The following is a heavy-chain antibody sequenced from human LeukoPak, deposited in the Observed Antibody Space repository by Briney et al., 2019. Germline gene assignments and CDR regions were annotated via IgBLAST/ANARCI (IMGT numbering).Heavy chain of an antibody. Sequence: RAGGSLRLSCAASGFTVSNNYMRWVRQAPGKGLEWVSYISSSSSNIYDADSMKGRFTLSRDNTKNSLYLQMNSLRDEDTAVYYCARGGYSSSSYFYYYMDVWGKGTTVTVSS. CDR2: ISSSSSNI. CDR3: ARGGYSSSSYFYYYMDV. CDR1: GFTVSNNY. D-gene: IGHD6-6*01. V-gene: IGHV3-21*06. J-gene: IGHJ6*03.